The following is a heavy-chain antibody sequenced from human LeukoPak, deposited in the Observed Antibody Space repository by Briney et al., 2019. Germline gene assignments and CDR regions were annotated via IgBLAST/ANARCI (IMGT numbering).Heavy chain of an antibody. CDR2: INQSGST. Sequence: SETLSLTCAVYGGSFSGYYWSWIRQPPGKGLEWIGEINQSGSTNYNPSLKSRVTISVDTSKNQFSLKLSSVTAADTAVYYCARGRAAAAYWGQGTLVTVSS. CDR1: GGSFSGYY. CDR3: ARGRAAAAY. J-gene: IGHJ4*02. D-gene: IGHD6-13*01. V-gene: IGHV4-34*01.